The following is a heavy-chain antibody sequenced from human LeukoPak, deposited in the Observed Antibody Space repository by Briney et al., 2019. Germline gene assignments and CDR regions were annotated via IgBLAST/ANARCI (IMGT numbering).Heavy chain of an antibody. Sequence: ASVTVSCKASGYTFTSYGISRVRQAPGQGLEWMGWISAYNGNTNYAQKLQGRVTMTTDTSTSTAYMELRSLRSDDTAVYYCARDVVAEYYYYYYMDVWGKGTTVTVSS. CDR2: ISAYNGNT. CDR3: ARDVVAEYYYYYYMDV. V-gene: IGHV1-18*01. CDR1: GYTFTSYG. D-gene: IGHD2-2*01. J-gene: IGHJ6*03.